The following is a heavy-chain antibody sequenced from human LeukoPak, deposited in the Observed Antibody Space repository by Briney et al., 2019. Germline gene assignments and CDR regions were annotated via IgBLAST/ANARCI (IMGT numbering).Heavy chain of an antibody. D-gene: IGHD3-22*01. V-gene: IGHV1-2*02. CDR2: INPNSGGT. J-gene: IGHJ6*04. Sequence: ASVKVSCKASGYTFTGYYMHWVRQAPGQGLEWMGWINPNSGGTNYAQKFQGRVTMTRDTSISTAYMELSRLRSDDTAVYYCARNYYDSSGYLTPGVWGKGTTVTVSS. CDR1: GYTFTGYY. CDR3: ARNYYDSSGYLTPGV.